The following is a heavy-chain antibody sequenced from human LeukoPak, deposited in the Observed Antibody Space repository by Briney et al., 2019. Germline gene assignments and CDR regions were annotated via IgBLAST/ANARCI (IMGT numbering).Heavy chain of an antibody. J-gene: IGHJ6*02. Sequence: SETLSLTCAVYGGSFSGYYWSWIRQPPGKGLEWNGEINHSGSTKYNPSLKSRVTISGGTSKNQFSLKLSSVTAADTAVYYCARGRGGSGSYYDYYFYGLDVWGQGTTVTVSS. CDR1: GGSFSGYY. CDR3: ARGRGGSGSYYDYYFYGLDV. V-gene: IGHV4-34*01. CDR2: INHSGST. D-gene: IGHD3-10*01.